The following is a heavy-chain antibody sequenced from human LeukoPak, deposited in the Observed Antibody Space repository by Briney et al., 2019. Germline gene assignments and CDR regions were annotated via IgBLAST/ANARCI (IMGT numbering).Heavy chain of an antibody. V-gene: IGHV3-7*01. J-gene: IGHJ5*02. CDR1: GFTFSSYW. D-gene: IGHD6-13*01. CDR3: AKDSGSSWYGGWFDP. Sequence: GGSLTLSCAASGFTFSSYWMSWVRQAPGKGLEWVANIKQDGSEKYYVDSVKGRFTISRDNAKNTLYLQMNTLRTEDTAVYYCAKDSGSSWYGGWFDPWGQGTLVTVSS. CDR2: IKQDGSEK.